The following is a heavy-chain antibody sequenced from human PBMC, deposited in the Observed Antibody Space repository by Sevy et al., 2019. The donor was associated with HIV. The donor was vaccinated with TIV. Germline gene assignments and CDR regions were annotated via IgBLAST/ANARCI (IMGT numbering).Heavy chain of an antibody. Sequence: GGSLRLSCVASGFTFSFYTMHWVRQAPGKGLEWVAAVSYDGRNKYYADSVKGRFAISRDNSNNTLFLQMNTLRGDDTAVYYCARELGVAGPEEFDYRGQGTLVTVFS. D-gene: IGHD6-19*01. CDR2: VSYDGRNK. J-gene: IGHJ4*02. V-gene: IGHV3-30*09. CDR3: ARELGVAGPEEFDY. CDR1: GFTFSFYT.